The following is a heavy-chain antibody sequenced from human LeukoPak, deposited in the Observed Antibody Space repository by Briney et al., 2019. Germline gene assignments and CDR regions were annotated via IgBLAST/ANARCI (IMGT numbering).Heavy chain of an antibody. CDR3: ARGYSSTWYGYMDV. Sequence: ASVKVSCKASGYTFTGYYMHWVRRAPGQGLEWMGWNNPNSGGTNYAEKFHGRVTMTRDTSSSTAYMELSRLRSDDTAVYYCARGYSSTWYGYMDVWGKGTTVTVSS. D-gene: IGHD6-13*01. CDR1: GYTFTGYY. V-gene: IGHV1-2*02. J-gene: IGHJ6*03. CDR2: NNPNSGGT.